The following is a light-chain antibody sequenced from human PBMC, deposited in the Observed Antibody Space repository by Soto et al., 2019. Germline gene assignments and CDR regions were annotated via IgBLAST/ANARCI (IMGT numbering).Light chain of an antibody. V-gene: IGLV2-14*01. CDR1: SSDVGAYNY. CDR2: EVS. J-gene: IGLJ2*01. CDR3: RSYTSSSTVV. Sequence: QSALTQPASVSGSPGQSITISCTGTSSDVGAYNYVSWYQQHPGKAPKLIISEVSNRPSGVSNRFSRSKSGNTASLTISGLQAEDEADYYCRSYTSSSTVVFGGGTKLTVL.